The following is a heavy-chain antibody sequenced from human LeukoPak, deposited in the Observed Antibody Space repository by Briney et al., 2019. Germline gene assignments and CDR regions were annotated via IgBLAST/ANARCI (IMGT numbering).Heavy chain of an antibody. D-gene: IGHD3-10*01. J-gene: IGHJ3*02. V-gene: IGHV3-21*01. CDR1: GFTFSSYS. CDR2: ISSSSSYI. CDR3: ARDSAEWFGELSPDAFDI. Sequence: GGSLRLSCAASGFTFSSYSMNWVRQAPGKGLEWVSSISSSSSYIYYAGSVKGRFTISRDNAKNSLYLQMNSLRAEDTAVYYCARDSAEWFGELSPDAFDIWGQGTMVTVSS.